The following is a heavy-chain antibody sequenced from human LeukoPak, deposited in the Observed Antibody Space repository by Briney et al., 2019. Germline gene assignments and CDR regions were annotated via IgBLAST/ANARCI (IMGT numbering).Heavy chain of an antibody. Sequence: ASVKVSCKASGGTFSSYAISWVRQAPGQGLEWMGGIIPIFGTANYAQKFQGRVTITADESTSTAYMELSSLRSEDTAVYYCARCVLRFSYYYYYYMDVWGKGTTVTVSS. CDR2: IIPIFGTA. V-gene: IGHV1-69*01. D-gene: IGHD3-3*01. CDR3: ARCVLRFSYYYYYYMDV. CDR1: GGTFSSYA. J-gene: IGHJ6*03.